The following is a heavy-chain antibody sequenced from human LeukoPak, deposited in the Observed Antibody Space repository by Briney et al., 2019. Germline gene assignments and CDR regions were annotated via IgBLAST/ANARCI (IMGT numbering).Heavy chain of an antibody. V-gene: IGHV5-51*01. Sequence: GESLQISCKGSGYSFSSYWIAWVRQMPGKVLAWMGIIYPGDSDTTYSPSFQGPVTISADKSINTAYLQWSSLKASDTAIYYCARTNDYGSGNFFDYWGQGTLVTVSS. CDR1: GYSFSSYW. J-gene: IGHJ4*02. CDR3: ARTNDYGSGNFFDY. D-gene: IGHD3-10*01. CDR2: IYPGDSDT.